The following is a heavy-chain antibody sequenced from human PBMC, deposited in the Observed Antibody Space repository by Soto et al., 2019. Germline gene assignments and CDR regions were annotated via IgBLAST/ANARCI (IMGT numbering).Heavy chain of an antibody. CDR1: GGSISSEYFH. Sequence: QVQLQQSGPGLVEPSQTLSLTCAVSGGSISSEYFHWTWIRQSPGKGLEWIGYIHYTGSIMYNPSFPSRLTMAVDTTKNQFSLQLPSVTAADTAVYFCAREDDGGDRDYYGLDVWGQGTTVTVSS. V-gene: IGHV4-30-4*08. J-gene: IGHJ6*02. CDR3: AREDDGGDRDYYGLDV. CDR2: IHYTGSI. D-gene: IGHD2-21*02.